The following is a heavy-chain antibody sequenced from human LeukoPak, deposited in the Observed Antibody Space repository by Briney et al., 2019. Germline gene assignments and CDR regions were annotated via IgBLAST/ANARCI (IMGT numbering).Heavy chain of an antibody. D-gene: IGHD6-19*01. CDR1: GVSVSSYD. CDR3: AGGGQWLDPFDY. V-gene: IGHV4-4*07. J-gene: IGHJ4*02. Sequence: SGALSLTCAVSGVSVSSYDWSWIRQPAGKGLEWIGRIYTSGSTNYNPSLKSRVTMSVDTSENQFSLKLTSVTATDTAVYYCAGGGQWLDPFDYWGQGTLVTVSS. CDR2: IYTSGST.